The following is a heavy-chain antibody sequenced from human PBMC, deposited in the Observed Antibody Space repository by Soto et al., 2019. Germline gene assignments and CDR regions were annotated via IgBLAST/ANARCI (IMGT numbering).Heavy chain of an antibody. CDR2: IYHSGST. J-gene: IGHJ4*01. CDR3: ARGEQYSGRIFDY. D-gene: IGHD1-26*01. Sequence: LTCAVSGYSISSGYYWGWIRQPPGKGLEWIGSIYHSGSTYYNPSLKSRVTISVDTSNNQYSLQLNSVTPEDTAVYFCARGEQYSGRIFDYWGQGTLVTVSS. CDR1: GYSISSGYY. V-gene: IGHV4-38-2*01.